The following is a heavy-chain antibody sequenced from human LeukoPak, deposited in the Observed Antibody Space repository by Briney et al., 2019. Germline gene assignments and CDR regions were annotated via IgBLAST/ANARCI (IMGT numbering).Heavy chain of an antibody. D-gene: IGHD3-3*01. J-gene: IGHJ4*02. CDR2: IRYDGSNK. Sequence: GGSLRLSCAASGFTFSSYGMHWVRQAPGKGLEWVAFIRYDGSNKYYADSVKGRFTISRDSSKNTLYLQMNSLRAEDTAVYYCATTGITIFGVVIGFDYWGQGTLVTVSS. V-gene: IGHV3-30*02. CDR3: ATTGITIFGVVIGFDY. CDR1: GFTFSSYG.